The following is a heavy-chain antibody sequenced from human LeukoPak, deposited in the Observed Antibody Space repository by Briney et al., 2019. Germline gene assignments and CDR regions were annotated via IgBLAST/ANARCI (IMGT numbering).Heavy chain of an antibody. Sequence: ASVKVSCKASGYTFTTYGISWVRQAPGQGLEWMGWISAYNSDTNYAQELQGRVTMTTVTSTNTVYMELRSLRSDDTAVYYCARDGRFGELLDYWGQGTPVTVSS. D-gene: IGHD3-10*01. CDR1: GYTFTTYG. CDR3: ARDGRFGELLDY. V-gene: IGHV1-18*01. J-gene: IGHJ4*02. CDR2: ISAYNSDT.